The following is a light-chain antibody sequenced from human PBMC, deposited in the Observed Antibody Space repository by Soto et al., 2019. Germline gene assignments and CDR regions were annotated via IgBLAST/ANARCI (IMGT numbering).Light chain of an antibody. J-gene: IGKJ2*01. Sequence: EIVLTQSPGTLSLSPGEGATVSCRVSQSINSKSLVWYQRKFGQAPRLLIYNTSSRATGIPDRFSGSGSGTDFTLTISRLEAEDSAVYYCQHYGSSPPYTFGQGTKLKIK. CDR1: QSINSKS. CDR3: QHYGSSPPYT. CDR2: NTS. V-gene: IGKV3-20*01.